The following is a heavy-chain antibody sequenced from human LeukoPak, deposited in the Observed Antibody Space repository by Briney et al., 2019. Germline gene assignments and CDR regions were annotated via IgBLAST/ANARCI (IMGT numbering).Heavy chain of an antibody. V-gene: IGHV1-3*03. D-gene: IGHD2-15*01. Sequence: ASVKVSCKASGYTFTSYGISWVRQAPGQRLEWMGWINAGNGNTKYSQEFQGRVTITRDTSASTAYMELSSLRSEDMAVYYCARRGYCSGGSCYPNWFDPWGQGTLVTVSS. J-gene: IGHJ5*02. CDR3: ARRGYCSGGSCYPNWFDP. CDR2: INAGNGNT. CDR1: GYTFTSYG.